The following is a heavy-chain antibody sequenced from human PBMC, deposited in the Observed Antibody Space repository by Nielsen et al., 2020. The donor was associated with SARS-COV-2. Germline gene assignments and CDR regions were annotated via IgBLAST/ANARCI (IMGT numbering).Heavy chain of an antibody. CDR2: ISAYNGNT. J-gene: IGHJ6*02. D-gene: IGHD6-6*01. CDR3: ARPDSSIAARPLRGYYYYGMDV. V-gene: IGHV1-18*01. Sequence: WVRQAPGQGLEWMGWISAYNGNTNYAQKLQGRVTMTTDTSTSTAYMELSSLRSEDTAVYYCARPDSSIAARPLRGYYYYGMDVWGQGTTVTVSS.